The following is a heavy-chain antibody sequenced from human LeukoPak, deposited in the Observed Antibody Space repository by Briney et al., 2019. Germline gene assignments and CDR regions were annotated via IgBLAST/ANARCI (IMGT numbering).Heavy chain of an antibody. J-gene: IGHJ2*01. CDR2: IYTSGST. Sequence: PSETLSLTCTVSGGSISSGSYYWSWIRQPAGKGLEWIGRIYTSGSTNYNPSLKSRVAISVDTSKNQFSLKLSSVTAADTAVYYCARDRDSGPSFGWYFDLWGRGTLVTVSS. D-gene: IGHD1-26*01. V-gene: IGHV4-61*02. CDR1: GGSISSGSYY. CDR3: ARDRDSGPSFGWYFDL.